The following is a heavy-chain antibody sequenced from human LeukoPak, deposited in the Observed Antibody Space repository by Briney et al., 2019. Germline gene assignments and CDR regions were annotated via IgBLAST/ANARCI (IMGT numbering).Heavy chain of an antibody. D-gene: IGHD6-6*01. CDR2: INHSGST. Sequence: PSETLSLTCAVYGGSFSGYYWSWIRQPPGKGLEWIGEINHSGSTNYNPSLKSRVTISVDTSKNQFSLKLSSVTAADTAVYYCAGGGIAARRTGNYYYYYYMDVWGKGTTVTVSS. V-gene: IGHV4-34*01. J-gene: IGHJ6*03. CDR1: GGSFSGYY. CDR3: AGGGIAARRTGNYYYYYYMDV.